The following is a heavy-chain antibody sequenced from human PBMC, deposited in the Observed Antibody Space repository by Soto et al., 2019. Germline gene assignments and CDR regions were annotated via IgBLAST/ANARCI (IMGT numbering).Heavy chain of an antibody. CDR2: IIPILGIA. CDR3: AREKGRGKLDY. D-gene: IGHD1-1*01. J-gene: IGHJ4*02. V-gene: IGHV1-69*04. CDR1: GGTFSSYT. Sequence: GASVKVSCKASGGTFSSYTISWVRQAPGQGLEWMGRIIPILGIANYAQKFQGRVTITTDKSTSTAYMELSSLRSEDTAVYYCAREKGRGKLDYWGQGTLVTVSS.